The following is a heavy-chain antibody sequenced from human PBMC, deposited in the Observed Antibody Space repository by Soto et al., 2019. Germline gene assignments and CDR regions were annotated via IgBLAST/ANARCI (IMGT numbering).Heavy chain of an antibody. Sequence: ASVKVSCKASGYTFTSYGIRWVRQAPGQGLEWMGWISAYNGNTNYAQKLQGRVTMTTDTSTSTAYMELRSLRSDDTAVYYCAREVVVVAATQGYFDYWGQGTVVTVSS. V-gene: IGHV1-18*01. J-gene: IGHJ4*02. D-gene: IGHD2-15*01. CDR3: AREVVVVAATQGYFDY. CDR1: GYTFTSYG. CDR2: ISAYNGNT.